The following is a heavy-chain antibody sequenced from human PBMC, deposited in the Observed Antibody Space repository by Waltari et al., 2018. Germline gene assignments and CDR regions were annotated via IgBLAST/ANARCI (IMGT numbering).Heavy chain of an antibody. CDR3: SGEYYYDSSGYYGIDY. Sequence: QLQLQESGPGLVKPSETLSLTCTVSGGSISSSSYYWGWIRQPPGKGLEWIGSIYYSGSTYYNPSLKSRVTISVDTSKNQFSLKLSSVTAADTAVYYCSGEYYYDSSGYYGIDYWGQGTLVTVSS. D-gene: IGHD3-22*01. CDR2: IYYSGST. CDR1: GGSISSSSYY. J-gene: IGHJ4*02. V-gene: IGHV4-39*01.